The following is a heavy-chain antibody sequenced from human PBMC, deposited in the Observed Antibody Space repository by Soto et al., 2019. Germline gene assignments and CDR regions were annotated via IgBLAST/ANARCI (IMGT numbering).Heavy chain of an antibody. V-gene: IGHV3-21*01. CDR1: GFTFSSYS. Sequence: GGSLRLSCAASGFTFSSYSMNWVRQAPGKGLEWVSSISSSGRNIYYADSVRGRFTISRDSSKNTVSLEMNSLRAEDTAVYYCAKGGRQWLVTSDFNYWGQGALVTVSS. CDR3: AKGGRQWLVTSDFNY. J-gene: IGHJ4*02. D-gene: IGHD6-19*01. CDR2: ISSSGRNI.